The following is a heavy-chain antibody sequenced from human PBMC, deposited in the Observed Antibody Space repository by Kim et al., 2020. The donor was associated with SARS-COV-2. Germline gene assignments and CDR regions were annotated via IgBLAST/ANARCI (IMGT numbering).Heavy chain of an antibody. CDR2: SRNKANSYIT. CDR3: SRGGTYYNYYSMDV. J-gene: IGHJ6*02. D-gene: IGHD1-26*01. Sequence: GGSLRLSCAVSGFIFSNHYMDWVRQAQGKGMEWAGRSRNKANSYITEYAASVKGRFTISRDDSKNSLYLQMNSLKTEDTAVYYCSRGGTYYNYYSMDVWGQGTPVSVSS. CDR1: GFIFSNHY. V-gene: IGHV3-72*01.